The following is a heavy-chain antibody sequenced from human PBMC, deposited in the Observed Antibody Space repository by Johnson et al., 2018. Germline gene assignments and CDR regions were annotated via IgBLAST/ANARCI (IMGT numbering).Heavy chain of an antibody. CDR1: GFTFSSYW. CDR2: INSDGSST. D-gene: IGHD3-3*01. CDR3: ARDGRFLEVCDDMDV. V-gene: IGHV3-74*01. Sequence: EVQLVESGGGLVQPGGSLRLSCAASGFTFSSYWMHWVRQAPGKGLVWVSRINSDGSSTRYADSVKGRFTISRDNAKNTLYLQMNSLGAEDTAVYYCARDGRFLEVCDDMDVWGKGTTVTVCS. J-gene: IGHJ6*03.